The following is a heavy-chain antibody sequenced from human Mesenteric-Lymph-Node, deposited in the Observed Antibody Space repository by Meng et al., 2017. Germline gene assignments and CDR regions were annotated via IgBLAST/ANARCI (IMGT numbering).Heavy chain of an antibody. V-gene: IGHV4-59*01. CDR1: GGSISSYY. Sequence: SETLSLTCTVSGGSISSYYWSWIRQPPGKGLEWIGYIYYSGSTNYNPYLKRRVTITVDTSKNQFSLKLSSVTAADTAVYYCARDSLVVVPAARTYYYGMDVWGQGTTVTVSS. D-gene: IGHD2-2*01. J-gene: IGHJ6*02. CDR3: ARDSLVVVPAARTYYYGMDV. CDR2: IYYSGST.